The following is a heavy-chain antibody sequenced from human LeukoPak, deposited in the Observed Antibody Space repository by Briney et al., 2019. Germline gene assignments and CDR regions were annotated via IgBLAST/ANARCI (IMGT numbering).Heavy chain of an antibody. CDR3: ARGYCGSTSCFNFDY. D-gene: IGHD2-2*01. Sequence: GASVKVSCKASGYTFTTYDINWVRQAPGQGLEWMGWISAYNGNTNYAQKRQGRVTMTTDTSTSTAYMELRSLRSDDTAVYYCARGYCGSTSCFNFDYWGQGTLVTVSS. V-gene: IGHV1-18*01. CDR1: GYTFTTYD. J-gene: IGHJ4*02. CDR2: ISAYNGNT.